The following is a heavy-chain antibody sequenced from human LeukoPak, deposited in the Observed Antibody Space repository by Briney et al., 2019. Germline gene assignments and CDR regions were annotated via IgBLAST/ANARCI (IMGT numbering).Heavy chain of an antibody. CDR1: GGSISSSSYY. V-gene: IGHV4-39*01. D-gene: IGHD6-6*01. CDR2: IYYSGST. J-gene: IGHJ4*02. CDR3: ARITVSSSPRKYYFDY. Sequence: SETLSLTCTVSGGSISSSSYYWGWIRQPPGKGLEWIGGIYYSGSTYYNPSLKSRVTISVDTSKNQFSLKLSSVTAADTAVYYCARITVSSSPRKYYFDYWGQGTLVTVSS.